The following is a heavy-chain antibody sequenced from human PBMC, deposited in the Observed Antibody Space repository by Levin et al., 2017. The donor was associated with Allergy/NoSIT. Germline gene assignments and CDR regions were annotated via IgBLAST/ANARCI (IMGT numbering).Heavy chain of an antibody. CDR3: AKDRSTMVRGVIFGRYYHCHGMDA. V-gene: IGHV3-23*01. Sequence: GGSLRLSCAASGFTFNSYAMSWVRQAPGQGLEWVSCISGSGGSTFYADSVKRRFTISRDNSKNTLYLQMNSLRAEDTAVYYCAKDRSTMVRGVIFGRYYHCHGMDAWGQGTTVNVS. CDR2: ISGSGGST. J-gene: IGHJ6*02. D-gene: IGHD3-10*01. CDR1: GFTFNSYA.